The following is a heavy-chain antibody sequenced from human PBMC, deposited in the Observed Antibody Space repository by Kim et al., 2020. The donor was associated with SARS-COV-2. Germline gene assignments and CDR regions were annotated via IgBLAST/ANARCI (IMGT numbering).Heavy chain of an antibody. Sequence: SETLSLTCTVSGGSINSYYWSWIRQPPGKGLEWIGYIYSSGSTNYNPSLKSRVTISVDMSKNQFSLKVISVTAADTAVYYCARENDYNYGYYFDYWGQG. V-gene: IGHV4-59*01. CDR1: GGSINSYY. CDR3: ARENDYNYGYYFDY. J-gene: IGHJ4*02. CDR2: IYSSGST. D-gene: IGHD5-18*01.